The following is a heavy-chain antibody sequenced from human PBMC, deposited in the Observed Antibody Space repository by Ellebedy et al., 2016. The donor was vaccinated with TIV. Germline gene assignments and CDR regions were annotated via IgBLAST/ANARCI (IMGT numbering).Heavy chain of an antibody. Sequence: GGSLRLSCAASGFTFSSYWMSWVRQAPGKGLEWVANIKLDGSEKYYVDSVKGRFTISRDNAKNSLYLQMNSLRAEDTAVYFCATDGSYGDFRSPAHAFEAWGQGTMVSVSS. J-gene: IGHJ3*01. CDR3: ATDGSYGDFRSPAHAFEA. CDR1: GFTFSSYW. D-gene: IGHD4-17*01. CDR2: IKLDGSEK. V-gene: IGHV3-7*01.